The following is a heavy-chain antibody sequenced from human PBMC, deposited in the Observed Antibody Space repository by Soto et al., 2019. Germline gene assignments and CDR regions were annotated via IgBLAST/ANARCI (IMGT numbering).Heavy chain of an antibody. Sequence: PSETLSLTCAVFGGSISSGGYSWSWIRQPPGKDLEWIGYIYHSGSTYYNPSLKSRVTVSVDRSKNQFSLKLISVTVADTAVDYCARVPDRWGQGTLVTVSS. CDR1: GGSISSGGYS. D-gene: IGHD2-2*01. J-gene: IGHJ5*02. V-gene: IGHV4-30-2*01. CDR3: ARVPDR. CDR2: IYHSGST.